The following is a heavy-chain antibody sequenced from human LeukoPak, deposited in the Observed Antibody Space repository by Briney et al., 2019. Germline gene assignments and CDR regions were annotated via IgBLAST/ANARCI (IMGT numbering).Heavy chain of an antibody. D-gene: IGHD6-13*01. V-gene: IGHV3-21*01. J-gene: IGHJ4*02. Sequence: KSGGSLRLSCAVSGFNVSSTYMSWVRQAPGKGLEWVSSISSSSSYIYYADSVKGRFTISRDNAKNSLYLQMNSLRAEDTAVYYCARSVAAAALDYWGQGTLVTVSS. CDR3: ARSVAAAALDY. CDR2: ISSSSSYI. CDR1: GFNVSSTY.